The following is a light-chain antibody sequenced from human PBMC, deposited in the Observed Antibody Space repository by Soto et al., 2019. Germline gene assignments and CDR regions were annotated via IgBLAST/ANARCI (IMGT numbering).Light chain of an antibody. V-gene: IGKV2-28*01. CDR1: QSLLHSVGYNY. J-gene: IGKJ4*01. Sequence: VMTQSPLSLPVTPAVPASISCRSCQSLLHSVGYNYLDWFLQRPGQSPQVLIYLGSNRAPGVPDRFSGSGSVTDFTLKISRVEAEDVVVYYCLQAPHTPLPFGGGTNFEI. CDR2: LGS. CDR3: LQAPHTPLP.